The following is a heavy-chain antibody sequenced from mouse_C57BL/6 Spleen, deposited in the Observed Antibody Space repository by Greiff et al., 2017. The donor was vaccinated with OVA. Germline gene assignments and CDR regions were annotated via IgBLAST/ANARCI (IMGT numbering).Heavy chain of an antibody. V-gene: IGHV1-54*01. Sequence: QVQLQQSGAELVRPGPSVKVSCKASGYAFTNYLIEWVKQRPGQGLEWIGVINPGSGGTNYNEKFKGKATLTADKSSSTAYMQLSSLTSEDSAVYFCARGGTAQAYAMDYWGQGTSVTVSS. D-gene: IGHD3-2*02. CDR2: INPGSGGT. CDR1: GYAFTNYL. CDR3: ARGGTAQAYAMDY. J-gene: IGHJ4*01.